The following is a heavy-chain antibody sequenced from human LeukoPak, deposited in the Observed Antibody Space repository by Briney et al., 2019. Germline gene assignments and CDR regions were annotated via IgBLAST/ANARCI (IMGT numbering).Heavy chain of an antibody. CDR2: IASETYGGTA. Sequence: GGSLRLSCAASGFTVSSNYMTWVRQAPGRGLEWVGFIASETYGGTAEYAASVKGRFTISRDDSKSIVYLQMNSLKTEDTAVYYCTRDQTPYYWGQGTLVTVSS. J-gene: IGHJ4*02. CDR3: TRDQTPYY. V-gene: IGHV3-49*04. CDR1: GFTVSSNY.